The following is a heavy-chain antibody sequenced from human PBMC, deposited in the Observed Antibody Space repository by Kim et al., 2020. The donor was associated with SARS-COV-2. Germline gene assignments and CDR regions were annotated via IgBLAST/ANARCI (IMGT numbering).Heavy chain of an antibody. J-gene: IGHJ4*02. D-gene: IGHD3-10*01. CDR3: ARQPYYYGSGSIYFDY. V-gene: IGHV4-39*01. Sequence: SLKSRVTISVDTSKNQFSLKLSSVTAADTAVYYCARQPYYYGSGSIYFDYWGQGTLITVSS.